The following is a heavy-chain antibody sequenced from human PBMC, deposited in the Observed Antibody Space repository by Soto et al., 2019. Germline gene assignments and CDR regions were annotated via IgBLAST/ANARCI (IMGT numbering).Heavy chain of an antibody. CDR2: IYYSGST. D-gene: IGHD6-13*01. Sequence: SETLSLTCTVSGGSISSYYWSWIRQPPGKGLEWIGYIYYSGSTNYNPSLKSRVTISVDTSKNQFSLKLSSVTAADTAVYYCARSIAAAPHYYYGMDVWGQGTTVTVSS. V-gene: IGHV4-59*08. CDR1: GGSISSYY. CDR3: ARSIAAAPHYYYGMDV. J-gene: IGHJ6*02.